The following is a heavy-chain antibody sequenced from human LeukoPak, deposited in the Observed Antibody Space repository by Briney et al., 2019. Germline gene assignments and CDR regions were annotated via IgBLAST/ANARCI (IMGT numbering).Heavy chain of an antibody. D-gene: IGHD3-3*01. CDR3: ARNTIFGVAYLDY. V-gene: IGHV4-30-2*01. CDR2: IYQSGGT. Sequence: PSETLSLTCTVSGGSISSGGYYWSWIRQQPGKGLEWIGYIYQSGGTYYNPSLKSRVTISVDKSKNQFSLKLSSVTAADTAVYYCARNTIFGVAYLDYWGQGTLVTVSS. CDR1: GGSISSGGYY. J-gene: IGHJ4*02.